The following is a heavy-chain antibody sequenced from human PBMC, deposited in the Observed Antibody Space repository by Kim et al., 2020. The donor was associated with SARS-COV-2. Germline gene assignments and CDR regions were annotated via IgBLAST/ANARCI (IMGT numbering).Heavy chain of an antibody. J-gene: IGHJ4*02. Sequence: YAHSAKGRCTIPRDISQNPLYLQMNSLRAEDTAVYYCAKGGAGSTPADYWGQGTLVTVSS. D-gene: IGHD6-13*01. V-gene: IGHV3-23*03. CDR3: AKGGAGSTPADY.